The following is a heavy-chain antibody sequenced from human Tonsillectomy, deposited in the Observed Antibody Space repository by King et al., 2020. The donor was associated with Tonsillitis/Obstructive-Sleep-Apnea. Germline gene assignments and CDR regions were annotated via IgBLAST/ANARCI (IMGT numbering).Heavy chain of an antibody. CDR2: ISWNSGSI. J-gene: IGHJ4*02. D-gene: IGHD2-2*01. CDR1: GFTFDDYA. V-gene: IGHV3-9*01. CDR3: AKDISLWDCSSMRCYHRRFYY. Sequence: VQLVESGGGLVQPGRSLRLSCAASGFTFDDYAMHWVRQAPGKGLEWVSGISWNSGSIGYGGSVKGRFTISRDNAKNSLYLQMNSLRAEDTALYYCAKDISLWDCSSMRCYHRRFYYCGQGNLFTVSS.